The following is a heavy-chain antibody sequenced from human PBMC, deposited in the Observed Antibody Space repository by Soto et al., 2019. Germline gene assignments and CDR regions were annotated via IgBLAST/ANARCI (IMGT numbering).Heavy chain of an antibody. CDR1: GFTFSSYA. CDR3: ARDRVEGDTMVGGVITSYFDH. V-gene: IGHV3-30-3*01. Sequence: QVQLVESGGGVVQPGRSLRLSCAASGFTFSSYAMHWVRQAPGKGLEWVAVISYDGSNKYYADSVKGRFTISRDNSKNAQYLNMNNLRVEDTAVYYCARDRVEGDTMVGGVITSYFDHWGQGTLVTVSS. CDR2: ISYDGSNK. J-gene: IGHJ4*02. D-gene: IGHD3-10*01.